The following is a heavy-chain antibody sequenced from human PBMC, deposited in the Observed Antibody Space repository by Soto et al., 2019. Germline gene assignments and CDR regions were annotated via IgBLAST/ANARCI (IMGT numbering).Heavy chain of an antibody. D-gene: IGHD6-19*01. Sequence: VKVSCKASGGTFSSYAISWVRQAPGQGLEWMRGIIPIFGTANYAQKFQGRVTITADESTSTAYMELSSLRSEDTAVYYCARVAIAVAGIRAFDIWGQGTMVTVSS. V-gene: IGHV1-69*13. CDR3: ARVAIAVAGIRAFDI. CDR1: GGTFSSYA. CDR2: IIPIFGTA. J-gene: IGHJ3*02.